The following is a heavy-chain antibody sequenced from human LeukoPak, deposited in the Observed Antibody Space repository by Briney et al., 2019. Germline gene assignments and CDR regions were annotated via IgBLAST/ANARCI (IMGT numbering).Heavy chain of an antibody. J-gene: IGHJ4*02. CDR3: ARETEAYYYGSGSSTYFDY. CDR2: IIPIFGTA. D-gene: IGHD3-10*01. Sequence: SVKVSFKASGGTFSSYAISWVRQAPGQGLEWMGGIIPIFGTANYAQKFQGRVTITADESTSTAYMELSSLRSEDTAVYYCARETEAYYYGSGSSTYFDYWGQGTLVTVSS. V-gene: IGHV1-69*13. CDR1: GGTFSSYA.